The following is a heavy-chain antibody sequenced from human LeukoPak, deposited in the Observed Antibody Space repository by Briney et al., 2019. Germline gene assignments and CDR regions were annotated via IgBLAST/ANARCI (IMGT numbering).Heavy chain of an antibody. CDR2: IKQDGSQK. CDR3: ARLFRDVTTFDY. D-gene: IGHD1-1*01. V-gene: IGHV3-7*01. CDR1: GFTLRTSL. J-gene: IGHJ4*02. Sequence: GGSLRLSCTASGFTLRTSLMSWVRQAPGRGLEWVASIKQDGSQKYYVDSVNGRFTISRDNVQNSLYLQMNSLSAEDTAVYYCARLFRDVTTFDYWGQGTLVTVSS.